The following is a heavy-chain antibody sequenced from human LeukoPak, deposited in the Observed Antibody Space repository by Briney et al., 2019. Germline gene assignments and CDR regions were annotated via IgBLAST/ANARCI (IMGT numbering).Heavy chain of an antibody. CDR2: INHSGST. D-gene: IGHD3-10*01. CDR1: GGSFSGYY. Sequence: PSETLSLTCAVYGGSFSGYYWSWIRQPPGKGLEWIGEINHSGSTYYNPSLKSRVTISVDTSKNQFSLKLSSVTAADTAVYYCARGTMVRGVIIGSFFDYWGQGTLVTVSS. V-gene: IGHV4-34*01. J-gene: IGHJ4*02. CDR3: ARGTMVRGVIIGSFFDY.